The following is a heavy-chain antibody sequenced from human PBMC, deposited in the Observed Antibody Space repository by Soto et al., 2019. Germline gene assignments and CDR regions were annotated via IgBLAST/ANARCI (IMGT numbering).Heavy chain of an antibody. V-gene: IGHV6-1*01. Sequence: QTLSLTCAISGHSVSSDITSWNLIRQSPSRGLEWLGRTYYRSKWFHDYAASVKSRITINPDTSKNQFSLELNSMTPEDTAVYYCARGNALDVWGQGTVVTVSS. CDR3: ARGNALDV. J-gene: IGHJ3*01. CDR2: TYYRSKWFH. D-gene: IGHD3-10*01. CDR1: GHSVSSDITS.